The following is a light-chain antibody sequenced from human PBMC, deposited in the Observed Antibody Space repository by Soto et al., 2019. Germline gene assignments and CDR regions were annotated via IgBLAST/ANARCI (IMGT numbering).Light chain of an antibody. CDR1: QSISSNF. J-gene: IGKJ1*01. Sequence: EIVLTQSPGTLSLSPGEGATLSCRASQSISSNFLAWYQQKRGQAPRLLSHGASNRATGIPDRFSGSGSGTEFTLTITRLEPEDFEVYYCQQYGGSPRTFGQGTKVDIK. V-gene: IGKV3-20*01. CDR2: GAS. CDR3: QQYGGSPRT.